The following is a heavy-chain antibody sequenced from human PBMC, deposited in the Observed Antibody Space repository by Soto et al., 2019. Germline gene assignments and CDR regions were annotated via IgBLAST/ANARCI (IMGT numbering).Heavy chain of an antibody. CDR3: ARGGLAAGFDY. Sequence: EVQLVESGGGLVQPGGSLRLSCAASGFTFSANWMGWARQAPGKGLVWVSLIKPDGSDTGYADSVKGRFTMSTDNSKNTLYRQMNSPRADDTAVYYCARGGLAAGFDYWGQGTLVTVST. D-gene: IGHD6-19*01. V-gene: IGHV3-74*01. J-gene: IGHJ4*02. CDR1: GFTFSANW. CDR2: IKPDGSDT.